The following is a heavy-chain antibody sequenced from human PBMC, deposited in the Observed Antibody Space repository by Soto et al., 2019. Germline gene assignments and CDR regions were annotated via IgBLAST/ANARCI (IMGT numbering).Heavy chain of an antibody. V-gene: IGHV1-8*01. CDR2: MNPNSGNT. J-gene: IGHJ6*02. D-gene: IGHD3-3*01. CDR3: ARGAGNYDFWSGYYTGTYYYYYGMDV. CDR1: GYTFTSYD. Sequence: ASVKVSCKASGYTFTSYDINWVRQATGQGLERMGWMNPNSGNTGYAQKFQGRVTMTRNTSISTAYMELSSLRSEDTAVYYCARGAGNYDFWSGYYTGTYYYYYGMDVWGQGTTVTVSS.